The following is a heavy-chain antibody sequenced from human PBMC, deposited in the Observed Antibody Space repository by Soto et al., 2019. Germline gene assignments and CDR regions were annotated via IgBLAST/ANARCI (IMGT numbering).Heavy chain of an antibody. CDR2: ISGSGGST. D-gene: IGHD3-22*01. Sequence: EVQLLESGGGLVQPGGSLRLSCAASGFTFSSYAMSWVRQAPGKGLEWVSAISGSGGSTYYADSVKGRFTISRDNSKNTLDLQMNRLRAEDTAVYYCEKVGKVVVIKGANFAYWGQGTLVTVSS. CDR3: EKVGKVVVIKGANFAY. V-gene: IGHV3-23*01. CDR1: GFTFSSYA. J-gene: IGHJ4*02.